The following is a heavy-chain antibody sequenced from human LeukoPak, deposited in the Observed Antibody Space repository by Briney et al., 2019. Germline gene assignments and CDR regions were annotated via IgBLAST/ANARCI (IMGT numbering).Heavy chain of an antibody. V-gene: IGHV3-7*01. CDR3: MSAHGY. CDR2: ILPAGKES. J-gene: IGHJ4*02. Sequence: GGPLRLSWVVSGYIISSNMMTWLRQAPGKGLEWVATILPAGKESYRVESVKGRFTVSRDNAKNLVFLQMNSLRADDTAVYYCMSAHGYWGQGTLVTVSS. CDR1: GYIISSNM.